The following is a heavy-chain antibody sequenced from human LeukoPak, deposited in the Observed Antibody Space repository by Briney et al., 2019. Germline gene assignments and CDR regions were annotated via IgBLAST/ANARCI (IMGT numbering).Heavy chain of an antibody. CDR1: GFTFSRYS. CDR3: ARHHRVGAQIDY. CDR2: ISSSSSYK. D-gene: IGHD1-26*01. J-gene: IGHJ4*02. Sequence: GGSLRLSCAASGFTFSRYSMHWVRQATGKGLEWVSSISSSSSYKYYADSVKGRFTISRDNAKNSLYLQMNSLRAEDTAVYYCARHHRVGAQIDYWGQGTLVTVSS. V-gene: IGHV3-21*01.